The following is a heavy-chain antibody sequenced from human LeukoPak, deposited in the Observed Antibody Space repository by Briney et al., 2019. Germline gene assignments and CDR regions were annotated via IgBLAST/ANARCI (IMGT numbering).Heavy chain of an antibody. CDR1: GFTFSSYS. V-gene: IGHV3-21*01. Sequence: GGSLRLSCAASGFTFSSYSMNCVRQAPGKGLEWVSSISSSSSYIYYADSVKGRFTISRDNAKNSLYLQMNSLRAEDTAVYYCARDAASNVDTAYYFDYWGQGTLVTVSS. CDR3: ARDAASNVDTAYYFDY. CDR2: ISSSSSYI. J-gene: IGHJ4*02. D-gene: IGHD5-18*01.